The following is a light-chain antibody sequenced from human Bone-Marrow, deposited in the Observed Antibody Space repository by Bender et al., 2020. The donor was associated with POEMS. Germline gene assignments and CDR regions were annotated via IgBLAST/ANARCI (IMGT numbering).Light chain of an antibody. CDR1: SSDVGTYNL. CDR3: CSYAGSGTPVV. V-gene: IGLV2-23*02. Sequence: QSALTQPPSASGSPGQSITISCTGTSSDVGTYNLVSWYQLHPGRAPKLMISDVSKRPSGVSNRFSGSKSGNTASLTISGLQAEDEADYYCCSYAGSGTPVVFGGGTKLAVL. CDR2: DVS. J-gene: IGLJ2*01.